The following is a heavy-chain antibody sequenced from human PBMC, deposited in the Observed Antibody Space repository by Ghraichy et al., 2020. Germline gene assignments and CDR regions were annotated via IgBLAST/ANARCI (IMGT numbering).Heavy chain of an antibody. CDR1: GYTLTELS. Sequence: ASVKVSCKVSGYTLTELSMHWVRQAPGKGLEWMGGFDPEDGETIYAQKFQGRVTMTEDTSTDTAYMELSSLRSEDTAVYYCATVPSIVGATEFDYWGQGTLVTVSS. V-gene: IGHV1-24*01. J-gene: IGHJ4*02. CDR3: ATVPSIVGATEFDY. CDR2: FDPEDGET. D-gene: IGHD1-26*01.